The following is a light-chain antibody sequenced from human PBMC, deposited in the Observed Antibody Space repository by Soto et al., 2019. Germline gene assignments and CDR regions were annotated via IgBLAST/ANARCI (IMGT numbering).Light chain of an antibody. CDR2: AAS. V-gene: IGKV1-39*01. CDR3: QPSYSTPFP. J-gene: IGKJ3*01. CDR1: QSISSY. Sequence: DIQMTQSPSSLSASVEDRVTITCRASQSISSYLNWYQQKPGKAPKLLIYAASSLQSGVPSRFSGSGSGTDFTLTISSLQPEDFETYYCQPSYSTPFPFGPGTKVHIK.